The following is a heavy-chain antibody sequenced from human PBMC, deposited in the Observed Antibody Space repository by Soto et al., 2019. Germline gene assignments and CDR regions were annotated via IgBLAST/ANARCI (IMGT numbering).Heavy chain of an antibody. D-gene: IGHD3-10*01. CDR1: GYTFTSYG. Sequence: ASVKVSCKASGYTFTSYGISWVRQAPGQGLEWMGWISAYNGNTNYAQKLQGRVTMTTDTSTSTAYMELRSLRSDDTAVYYCARWAGAMVRGVIPTDAFDIWGQGTMVTVSS. J-gene: IGHJ3*02. V-gene: IGHV1-18*01. CDR3: ARWAGAMVRGVIPTDAFDI. CDR2: ISAYNGNT.